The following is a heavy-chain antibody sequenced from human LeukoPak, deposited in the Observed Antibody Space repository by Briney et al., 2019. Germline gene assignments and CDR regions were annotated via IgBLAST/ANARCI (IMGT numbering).Heavy chain of an antibody. CDR2: IKHSGST. CDR3: ATGGSAGLISAFDI. J-gene: IGHJ3*02. CDR1: GGSFSGHY. D-gene: IGHD2-15*01. V-gene: IGHV4-34*01. Sequence: SETLSLTCAVYGGSFSGHYWSWIRQPPGKGLEWIGEIKHSGSTNYNPSLKSRVTISVDTSKNQSSLKLSSVTAADTAVYYCATGGSAGLISAFDIWGQGTMVTVSS.